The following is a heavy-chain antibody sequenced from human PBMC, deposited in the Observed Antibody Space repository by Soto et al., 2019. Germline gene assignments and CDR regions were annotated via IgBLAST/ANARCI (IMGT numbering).Heavy chain of an antibody. CDR3: AKSTGGTANGLDV. V-gene: IGHV3-9*01. CDR2: ISWNGNTI. J-gene: IGHJ6*02. D-gene: IGHD2-8*02. Sequence: EMQLVESGGGLVQPGRSLRLSCAASGFRFDDGYGMRWVRQVPGKGLEWVSGISWNGNTIGYADSVKGRFSISRDNAKNSLYLQMDSLRAEDTALYHCAKSTGGTANGLDVWGQGTTVTVSS. CDR1: GFRFDDGYG.